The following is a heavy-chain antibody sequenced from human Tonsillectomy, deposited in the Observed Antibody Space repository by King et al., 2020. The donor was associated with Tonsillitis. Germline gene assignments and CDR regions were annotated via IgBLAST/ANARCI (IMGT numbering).Heavy chain of an antibody. V-gene: IGHV3-23*04. CDR3: ASHQSDISGSALDY. CDR1: GITLSTYA. D-gene: IGHD1-26*01. CDR2: IRGSDART. J-gene: IGHJ4*02. Sequence: VQLVESGGGLVQPGGSLRLSCAVSGITLSTYAMGWVRQAPGKGLEWVSSIRGSDARTYYRESVKGRFIISRDDSKTTLYLQMNSLRAEDTAVYYCASHQSDISGSALDYWGQGTLVTVSS.